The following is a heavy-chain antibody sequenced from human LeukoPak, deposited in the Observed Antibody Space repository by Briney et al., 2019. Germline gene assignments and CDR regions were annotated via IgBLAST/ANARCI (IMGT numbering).Heavy chain of an antibody. J-gene: IGHJ3*02. Sequence: ASVKVSCKASGYTFTSYGIGWVRQAPGQGLEWMGWISAYNGNTNYAQKLQGRVTMTTDTSTSTAYMELSSLRSEDTAVYYCAISAPSHAFDIWGQGTMVTVSS. V-gene: IGHV1-18*01. CDR1: GYTFTSYG. CDR3: AISAPSHAFDI. CDR2: ISAYNGNT.